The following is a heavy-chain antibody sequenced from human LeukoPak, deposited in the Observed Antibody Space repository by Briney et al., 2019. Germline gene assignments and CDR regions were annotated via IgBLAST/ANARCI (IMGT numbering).Heavy chain of an antibody. D-gene: IGHD6-13*01. CDR3: ARDGAAAGRFDY. CDR1: GFTFSNYA. J-gene: IGHJ4*02. Sequence: GGSLRLSCAASGFTFSNYAMSWVRQAPGKGLEWVSVLYSGGTTYYADSVKGRFTISRDNSKNTVYLQMNSLRAEDTAVYYCARDGAAAGRFDYWGQGTLVTVSS. CDR2: LYSGGTT. V-gene: IGHV3-53*01.